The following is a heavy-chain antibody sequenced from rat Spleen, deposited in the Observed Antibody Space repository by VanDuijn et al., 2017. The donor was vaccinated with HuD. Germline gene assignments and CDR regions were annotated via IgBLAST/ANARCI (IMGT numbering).Heavy chain of an antibody. CDR2: INTGSGGT. J-gene: IGHJ2*01. D-gene: IGHD1-11*01. V-gene: IGHV1-43*01. Sequence: QVQLQQSGAELAKPGSSVQISCKASGYTFTSYYVSWIKQTTGQGLEYIGDINTGSGGTKYNEKFKGKATLTVDKSSSTAFMQLSSLTPDDSAVYYCARRHYGYTDYFDYWGQGVMVTVSS. CDR3: ARRHYGYTDYFDY. CDR1: GYTFTSYY.